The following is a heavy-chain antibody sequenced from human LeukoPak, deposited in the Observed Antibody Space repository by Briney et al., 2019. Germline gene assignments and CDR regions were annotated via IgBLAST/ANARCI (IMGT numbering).Heavy chain of an antibody. J-gene: IGHJ4*02. V-gene: IGHV1-18*01. D-gene: IGHD3-10*01. CDR1: GYTFTNCG. CDR2: IRGYNGNT. Sequence: ASVKVSCKASGYTFTNCGINWVRQAPGQGLEWMGWIRGYNGNTHYAQKVQDRVTMTTDASTSTAYMELRSLRSDDTAVYYCARGDGSGSSDYWGQGTLVTVSS. CDR3: ARGDGSGSSDY.